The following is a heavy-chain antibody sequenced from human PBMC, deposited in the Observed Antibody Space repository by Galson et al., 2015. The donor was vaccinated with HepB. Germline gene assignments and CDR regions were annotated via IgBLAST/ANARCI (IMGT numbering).Heavy chain of an antibody. J-gene: IGHJ4*02. V-gene: IGHV3-48*01. D-gene: IGHD1-26*01. CDR1: GFTFSSYS. CDR3: ARVNSGSREAAY. Sequence: SLRLSCAASGFTFSSYSMNWVRQAPGKGLEWVSYISSSSSNIYYTDTVKGRFTISRDTAKNSLYLQLNSLRAEETAVYYCARVNSGSREAAYWGQGTLVTVSS. CDR2: ISSSSSNI.